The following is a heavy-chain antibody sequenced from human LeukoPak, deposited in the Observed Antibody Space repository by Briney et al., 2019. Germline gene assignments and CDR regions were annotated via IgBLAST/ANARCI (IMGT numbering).Heavy chain of an antibody. CDR3: ARDFPSISSSWDY. V-gene: IGHV1-69*05. Sequence: ASVKVSCKASGGTLGRYPVNWVRQAPAQGLQWMGGIIPIFGTANYAQKFQGRVTITTDESTSTAYMELRSLRSDDTAVYYCARDFPSISSSWDYWGQGTLVTVSP. CDR1: GGTLGRYP. CDR2: IIPIFGTA. J-gene: IGHJ4*02. D-gene: IGHD6-13*01.